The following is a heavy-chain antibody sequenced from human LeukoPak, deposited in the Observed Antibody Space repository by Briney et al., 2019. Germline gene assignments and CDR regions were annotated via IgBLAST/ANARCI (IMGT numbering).Heavy chain of an antibody. V-gene: IGHV3-30-3*01. CDR2: VSYDGDFK. CDR1: GFTFSSYA. Sequence: GGSLRLSCAASGFTFSSYAMHWVRQAPGKGLEWVAVVSYDGDFKLYGDSVKGRFTISRDNSQNMLFLQMNDLRPQDAATYFCARDPYSHDSSGFSYFLQYWGQGTVVTVSS. D-gene: IGHD6-19*01. J-gene: IGHJ4*02. CDR3: ARDPYSHDSSGFSYFLQY.